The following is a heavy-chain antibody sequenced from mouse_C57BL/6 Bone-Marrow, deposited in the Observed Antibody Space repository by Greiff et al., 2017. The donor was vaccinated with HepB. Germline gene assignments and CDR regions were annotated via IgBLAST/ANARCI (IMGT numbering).Heavy chain of an antibody. CDR1: GFSFNTYA. Sequence: GGGLVQPKGSLKLSCAASGFSFNTYAMNWVRQAPGKGLEWVARIRSKSNNYATYYADSVKDRFTISRDDSESMLYLQMNNLKTEDTAMYYCVRHEDAWFAYWGQGTLVTVSA. V-gene: IGHV10-1*01. J-gene: IGHJ3*01. CDR2: IRSKSNNYAT. CDR3: VRHEDAWFAY.